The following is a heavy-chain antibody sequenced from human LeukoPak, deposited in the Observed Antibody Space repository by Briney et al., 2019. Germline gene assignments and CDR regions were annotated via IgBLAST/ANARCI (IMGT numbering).Heavy chain of an antibody. CDR1: GFTFDDYA. V-gene: IGHV3-9*01. CDR2: ISWNSGSI. J-gene: IGHJ6*02. Sequence: GGSLRLSCAASGFTFDDYAMHWVRQAPGKGLEWVSGISWNSGSIGYADSVKGRFTISRDNAKNSLYLQMNSLRAEDTALYYCAKDMLIAAVAPKNYYYYGMDVWGQGTTVTVSS. CDR3: AKDMLIAAVAPKNYYYYGMDV. D-gene: IGHD6-13*01.